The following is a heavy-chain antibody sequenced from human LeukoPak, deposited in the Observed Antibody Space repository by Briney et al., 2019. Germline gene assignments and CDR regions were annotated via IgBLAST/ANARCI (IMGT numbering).Heavy chain of an antibody. CDR2: ITSSSSYT. Sequence: GGSLRLSRAASGFTFSDYYMSWIRQAPGKGLEWVSYITSSSSYTNYADSVKGRFTISRDNAKNSLYLQMNSLRAEDTAVYYCARDYYDSSGYYYFDYWGQGTLVTVSS. J-gene: IGHJ4*02. V-gene: IGHV3-11*05. CDR3: ARDYYDSSGYYYFDY. CDR1: GFTFSDYY. D-gene: IGHD3-22*01.